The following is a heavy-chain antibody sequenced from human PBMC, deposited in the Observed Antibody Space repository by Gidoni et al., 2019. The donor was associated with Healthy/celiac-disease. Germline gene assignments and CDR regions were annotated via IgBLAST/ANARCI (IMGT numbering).Heavy chain of an antibody. D-gene: IGHD4-17*01. V-gene: IGHV4-59*01. J-gene: IGHJ4*02. CDR1: GGSISSYY. Sequence: QVQLQESCPGLVKPSETLSLTCTVSGGSISSYYWSWIRQPPGKGLEWIGYIYYSGSTNYNPSLKSRVTISVDTSKNQFSLKLSSVTAADTAVYYCAGATVTSYFDYWGQGTLVTVSS. CDR2: IYYSGST. CDR3: AGATVTSYFDY.